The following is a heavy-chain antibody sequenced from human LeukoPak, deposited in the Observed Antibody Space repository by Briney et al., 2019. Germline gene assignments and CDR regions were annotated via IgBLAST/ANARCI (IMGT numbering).Heavy chain of an antibody. CDR3: ARHSFSSGWKSFDY. J-gene: IGHJ4*02. V-gene: IGHV4-39*01. CDR2: IYYSGST. Sequence: SETLSLTCTVSGGSISSSNYYWGCIRQPPVKGLEWIGSIYYSGSTYYNPSLKSRVTISVDTSKNQFSLKLSSVSAADTAVYSCARHSFSSGWKSFDYWGQGTLVTVSS. D-gene: IGHD6-19*01. CDR1: GGSISSSNYY.